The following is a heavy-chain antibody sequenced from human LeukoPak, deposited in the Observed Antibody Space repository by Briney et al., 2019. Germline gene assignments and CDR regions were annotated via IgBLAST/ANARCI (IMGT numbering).Heavy chain of an antibody. D-gene: IGHD2-15*01. CDR2: MNPNGGNT. CDR1: GYTFTSYE. Sequence: ASVKVSCKASGYTFTSYEINWVGQATGQGLEWMGWMNPNGGNTGYAQKFQGRVTMTRNTSISTAYMELSSLRSEDTAVYYCARGRLWCSGGSCYLYWGQGTLGTVSS. V-gene: IGHV1-8*01. J-gene: IGHJ4*02. CDR3: ARGRLWCSGGSCYLY.